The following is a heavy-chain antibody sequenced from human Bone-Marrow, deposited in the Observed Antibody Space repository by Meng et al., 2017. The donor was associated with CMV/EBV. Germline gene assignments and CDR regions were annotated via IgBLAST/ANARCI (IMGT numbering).Heavy chain of an antibody. D-gene: IGHD1-26*01. Sequence: SEPLSLTCTVSGGSISSSSYYWGWIRQPPGKGLEWIGSIYYSGSTYYNPSLKSRVTISVDTSKNQFSLKLSSVTAADTAVYYCARLRWELLGFDYWGQGTLVTVSS. CDR1: GGSISSSSYY. J-gene: IGHJ4*02. V-gene: IGHV4-39*01. CDR3: ARLRWELLGFDY. CDR2: IYYSGST.